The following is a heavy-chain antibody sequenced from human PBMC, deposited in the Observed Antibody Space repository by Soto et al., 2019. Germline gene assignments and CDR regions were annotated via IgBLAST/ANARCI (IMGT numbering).Heavy chain of an antibody. CDR1: GGAFSTYA. Sequence: QVQLVQSGAEVKEPGSSVKVACQASGGAFSTYAISWVRQAPGQGLEWMGGVIPLFGTSNYLPKFQGRVSIAADRCTETVYMELGRLRFGDRGVYFCARELKGGGHFGMEVWGQGTTVTVSS. V-gene: IGHV1-69*06. J-gene: IGHJ6*02. D-gene: IGHD1-26*01. CDR3: ARELKGGGHFGMEV. CDR2: VIPLFGTS.